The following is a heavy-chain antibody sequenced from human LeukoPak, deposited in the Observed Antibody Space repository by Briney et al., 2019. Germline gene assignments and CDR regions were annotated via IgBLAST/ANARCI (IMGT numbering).Heavy chain of an antibody. Sequence: SETLSLTCTVSGGSISSSSSHYWAWIRQPPGKGLEWIGTVSNSGSTYYNPSLKGRVTISGDTSKNQFSLKLSSMTAADTAVFYCARRSQTAAGRGIDYWGQGTLVTVSS. CDR3: ARRSQTAAGRGIDY. V-gene: IGHV4-39*01. J-gene: IGHJ4*02. D-gene: IGHD6-13*01. CDR1: GGSISSSSSHY. CDR2: VSNSGST.